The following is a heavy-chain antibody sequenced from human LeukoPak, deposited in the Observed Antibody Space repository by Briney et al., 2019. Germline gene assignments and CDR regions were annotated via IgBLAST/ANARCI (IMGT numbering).Heavy chain of an antibody. CDR2: TYSGGST. CDR3: AKDLTGSGSYTEYFQH. J-gene: IGHJ1*01. Sequence: AGGSLRLSCAASGFTVSSNYMSWVRQAPGKGLEWVSVTYSGGSTYYADSVKGRFTISRDNSKNTLYLQMNSLRAEDTAVYYCAKDLTGSGSYTEYFQHWGQGTLVTVSS. V-gene: IGHV3-53*01. D-gene: IGHD1-26*01. CDR1: GFTVSSNY.